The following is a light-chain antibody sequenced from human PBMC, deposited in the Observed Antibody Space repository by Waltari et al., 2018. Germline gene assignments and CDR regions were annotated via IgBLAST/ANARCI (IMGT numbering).Light chain of an antibody. Sequence: SYVLTQPPSVSVAPGQTATITCGGNNIGDRSVPWYQQRPGRSPVLVAYDGSARPSGFGERISASTSPNTATLTISGVEGGDEADDYCQVWDNTIDHVLFGGGTKLTVL. J-gene: IGLJ2*01. CDR2: DGS. CDR3: QVWDNTIDHVL. CDR1: NIGDRS. V-gene: IGLV3-21*02.